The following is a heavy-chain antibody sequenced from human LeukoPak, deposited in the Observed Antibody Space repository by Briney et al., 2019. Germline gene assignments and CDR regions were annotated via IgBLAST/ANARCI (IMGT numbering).Heavy chain of an antibody. CDR1: GFTFSSYW. D-gene: IGHD5-18*01. CDR3: VRDGDTAMVPFDY. J-gene: IGHJ4*02. V-gene: IGHV3-74*01. Sequence: GGSLRLSCAASGFTFSSYWMHWVRQDPGKGLAWVSRINSDGSGTKYADSVKGRFTISRDNAKNTLYLQMNNLRAEDTAVYYCVRDGDTAMVPFDYWGQGTLVTVSS. CDR2: INSDGSGT.